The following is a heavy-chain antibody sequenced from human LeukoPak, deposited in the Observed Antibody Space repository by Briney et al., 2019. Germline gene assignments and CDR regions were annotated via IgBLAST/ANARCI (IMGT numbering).Heavy chain of an antibody. Sequence: PGRSLRLSCAASGFTFSSYGMHWVRQAPGKGLEWVAVISYDGSNKYYAGSVKCRFTISRDNSKNTLYLQMSSLRAEDTAVYYCAKDRLRSTSCYFDYWGQGTLVTVSS. D-gene: IGHD2-2*01. CDR3: AKDRLRSTSCYFDY. J-gene: IGHJ4*02. V-gene: IGHV3-30*18. CDR2: ISYDGSNK. CDR1: GFTFSSYG.